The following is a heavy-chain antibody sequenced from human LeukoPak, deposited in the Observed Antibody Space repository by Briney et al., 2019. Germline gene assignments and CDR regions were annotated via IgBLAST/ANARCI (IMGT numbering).Heavy chain of an antibody. D-gene: IGHD2-15*01. J-gene: IGHJ4*02. CDR3: ARYCSGGCYSGVDY. V-gene: IGHV3-30*03. Sequence: GGSLRLSCAASGFTFSDYYMSWIRQAPGRGLEWVALILYDEKYYADSVKGRFTISRDNSRNTQYLQMDSLRAEDTAVYYCARYCSGGCYSGVDYWGQGTLVTVPS. CDR1: GFTFSDYY. CDR2: ILYDEK.